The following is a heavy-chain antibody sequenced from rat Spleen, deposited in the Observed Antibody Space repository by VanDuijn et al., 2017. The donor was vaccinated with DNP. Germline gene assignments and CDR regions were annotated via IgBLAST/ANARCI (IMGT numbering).Heavy chain of an antibody. D-gene: IGHD1-4*01. Sequence: EVQLQESGPGLVKPSQSLSLTCSVTGYSITRSYRWNWIRKFPGNKMEWIGHISYSGTSGYNPSLKSRISITRDTSKNQFFLQLSSLTPEDTATYYCARTSGFDYWGQGVMVTVSS. J-gene: IGHJ2*01. CDR1: GYSITRSY. CDR2: ISYSGTS. CDR3: ARTSGFDY. V-gene: IGHV3-1*01.